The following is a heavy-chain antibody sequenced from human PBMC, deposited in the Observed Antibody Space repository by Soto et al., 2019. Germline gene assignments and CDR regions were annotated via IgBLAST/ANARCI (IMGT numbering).Heavy chain of an antibody. CDR3: ARDRYTEGYYDSSGYPYYFDY. D-gene: IGHD3-22*01. CDR2: IIPIFGTA. CDR1: GGTFSSYA. J-gene: IGHJ4*02. V-gene: IGHV1-69*12. Sequence: QVQLVQSGAEVKKPGSSVKVSCKASGGTFSSYAISWVRQAPGQGLEWMGGIIPIFGTANYAQKFQGRVTIPADESKSTAYMELSSLRSEDTAVYYCARDRYTEGYYDSSGYPYYFDYWGQGTLVTVSS.